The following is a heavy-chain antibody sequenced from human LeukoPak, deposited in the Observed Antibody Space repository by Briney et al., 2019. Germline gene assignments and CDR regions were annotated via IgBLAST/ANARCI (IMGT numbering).Heavy chain of an antibody. CDR3: ARLGIEKWVLDY. CDR2: IDPNSGDT. D-gene: IGHD1-26*01. Sequence: EASVKVSCKASGYTFTGHHIHWGRQAPGQRLEWVGWIDPNSGDTYYAQRFQGRVTMTRDTSITTAYMELSSLSSDDTAVYYCARLGIEKWVLDYWGQGTLVTVSS. J-gene: IGHJ4*02. V-gene: IGHV1-2*02. CDR1: GYTFTGHH.